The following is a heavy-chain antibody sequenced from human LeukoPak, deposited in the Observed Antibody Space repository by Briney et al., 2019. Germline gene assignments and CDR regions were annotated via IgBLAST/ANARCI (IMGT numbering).Heavy chain of an antibody. CDR3: ARDSQRDGSGSLIPAI. J-gene: IGHJ3*02. CDR2: IYTSGST. Sequence: PSETLSLTCTVSGGSISSYYWSWIRQPAGKGLEWIGRIYTSGSTNYNPSLKSRVTMSVDTSKNQFSLKLSSVTAADTAVYYCARDSQRDGSGSLIPAIWGQGTMVTVSS. CDR1: GGSISSYY. V-gene: IGHV4-4*07. D-gene: IGHD3-10*01.